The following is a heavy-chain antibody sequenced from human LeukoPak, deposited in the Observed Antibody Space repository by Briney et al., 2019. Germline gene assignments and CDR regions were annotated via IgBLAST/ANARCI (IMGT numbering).Heavy chain of an antibody. CDR3: ARGLAVAPPGD. Sequence: SETLSLTCTVSGGSISSYYWSWIRQPPGKGLEWIGYIYYSGSTNYNPSLKSRVTISVDTSKNHFSLRLSSVTAADTAVYYCARGLAVAPPGDWGQGTLVTVSS. V-gene: IGHV4-59*12. D-gene: IGHD6-19*01. CDR1: GGSISSYY. CDR2: IYYSGST. J-gene: IGHJ4*02.